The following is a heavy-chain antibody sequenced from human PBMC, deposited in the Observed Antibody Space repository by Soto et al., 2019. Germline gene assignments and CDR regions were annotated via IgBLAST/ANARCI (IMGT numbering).Heavy chain of an antibody. Sequence: GGSLRLSCAASGFTFSSYGMHWVRQAPGKGLEWVAVIWYDGSNKYYADSVKGRFTISRDNSKNTLYLQMNSLRAEDTAVYYCARTAITMVRGVIIQNYYYYYYMDVWGKGTTVTVSS. CDR3: ARTAITMVRGVIIQNYYYYYYMDV. J-gene: IGHJ6*03. V-gene: IGHV3-33*01. D-gene: IGHD3-10*01. CDR2: IWYDGSNK. CDR1: GFTFSSYG.